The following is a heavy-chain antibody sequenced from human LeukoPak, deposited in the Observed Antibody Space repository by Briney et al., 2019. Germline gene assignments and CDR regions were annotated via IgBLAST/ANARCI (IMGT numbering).Heavy chain of an antibody. Sequence: GGSLRLSCAASGFTFSSYGMHWVRQAPGKGLEWVAFIRYDGSNKYYADSVKGRFTISRDNSKNTLYLQMNSLRAEDTAVYYCAKDPNPRPSSSSWLNYYYYYYMDVWGKGTTVTISS. D-gene: IGHD6-13*01. CDR3: AKDPNPRPSSSSWLNYYYYYYMDV. V-gene: IGHV3-30*02. CDR1: GFTFSSYG. J-gene: IGHJ6*03. CDR2: IRYDGSNK.